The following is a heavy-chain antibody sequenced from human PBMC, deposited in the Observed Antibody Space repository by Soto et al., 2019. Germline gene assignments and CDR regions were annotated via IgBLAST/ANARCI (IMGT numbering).Heavy chain of an antibody. J-gene: IGHJ4*02. CDR2: ISSSSSTI. CDR1: GFTFSSYS. CDR3: AGDPAKWLRMGEWYFDY. V-gene: IGHV3-48*02. Sequence: GGSLRLSCAASGFTFSSYSMNWVRQAPGKGLEWVSYISSSSSTIYYADSVKGRFTISRDNAKNSLYLQMNSLRDEDTAVYYWAGDPAKWLRMGEWYFDYWGQGTLVTVSS. D-gene: IGHD5-12*01.